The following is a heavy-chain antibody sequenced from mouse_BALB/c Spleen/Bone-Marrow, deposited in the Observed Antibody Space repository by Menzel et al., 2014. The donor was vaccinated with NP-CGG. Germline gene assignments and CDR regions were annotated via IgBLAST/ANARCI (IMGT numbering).Heavy chain of an antibody. J-gene: IGHJ2*01. Sequence: VQGVESGPGLAQPAQNLSITCTGSGFSLNSHGVHWVRQSPGKGLEWLGVIWRGGSTDYNAAFMSRLSITKDNSKSQVFFKMNSLQADDTAIYYCAKNRDDAVVAYWGQATTLTVSP. D-gene: IGHD2-14*01. CDR1: GFSLNSHG. V-gene: IGHV2-5*01. CDR2: IWRGGST. CDR3: AKNRDDAVVAY.